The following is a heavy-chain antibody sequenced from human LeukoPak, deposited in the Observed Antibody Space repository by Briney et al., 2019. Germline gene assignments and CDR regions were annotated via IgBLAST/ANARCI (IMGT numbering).Heavy chain of an antibody. V-gene: IGHV1-18*04. CDR3: ARRFIDYEVDY. J-gene: IGHJ4*02. CDR2: ISAYNGNT. Sequence: ASVKVSCKASGYTFTSYYIHWVRQAPGQGLEWMGWISAYNGNTNYAQKLQGRVTMTTDTSTSTAYMELRSLRSDDTAVYYCARRFIDYEVDYWGQGTLVTVSS. D-gene: IGHD4-17*01. CDR1: GYTFTSYY.